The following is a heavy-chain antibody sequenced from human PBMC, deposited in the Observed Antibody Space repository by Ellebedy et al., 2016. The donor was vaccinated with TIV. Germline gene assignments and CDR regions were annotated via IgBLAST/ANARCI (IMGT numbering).Heavy chain of an antibody. J-gene: IGHJ6*02. CDR2: IDPSDSYT. CDR1: GYSFTSYW. Sequence: GESLKISXKGSGYSFTSYWISWVRQMPGKGLEWMGRIDPSDSYTNYSPSFQGHVTISADKSISTAYLQWSSLKASDTAMYYCASSFSGYAHYYYYGMDVWGQGTTVTVSS. V-gene: IGHV5-10-1*01. CDR3: ASSFSGYAHYYYYGMDV. D-gene: IGHD5-12*01.